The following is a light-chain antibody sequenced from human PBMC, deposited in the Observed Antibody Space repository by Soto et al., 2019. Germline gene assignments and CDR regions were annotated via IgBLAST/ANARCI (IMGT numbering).Light chain of an antibody. Sequence: EIVMTQSPDTLSVSPGERATLSCRASQSVSSNLAWYQQKPGQAPRLLIYGASSRATGIPARSSGSGSGTEFTLTISSLQSEDFAVYYCQQYNDWPPWTFGQGTKVEIK. J-gene: IGKJ1*01. CDR1: QSVSSN. CDR2: GAS. V-gene: IGKV3-15*01. CDR3: QQYNDWPPWT.